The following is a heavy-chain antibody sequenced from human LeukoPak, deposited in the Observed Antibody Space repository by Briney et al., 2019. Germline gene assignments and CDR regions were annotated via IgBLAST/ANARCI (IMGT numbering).Heavy chain of an antibody. Sequence: PSETLSLTCTVSGGSISSYYWSWIRQPPGKGLEWIEYIYYSGSTNYNPSLKSRVTISVDTSKNQFSLKLSSVTAADTAVYYCAREDCSGDGCYSFDYWGQGTLVTVFS. CDR3: AREDCSGDGCYSFDY. V-gene: IGHV4-59*01. CDR2: IYYSGST. CDR1: GGSISSYY. D-gene: IGHD2-15*01. J-gene: IGHJ4*02.